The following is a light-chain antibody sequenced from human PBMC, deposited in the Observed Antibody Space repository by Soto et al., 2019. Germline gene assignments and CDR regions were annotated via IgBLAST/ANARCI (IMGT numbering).Light chain of an antibody. Sequence: EIVLTQSPGTLSLSPGERATLSCRASQSVSSSYLAWYQQKPCQAPRLLIYGASSRATGIPDRFSGSGSGKDFTLTISRLEPEDFAVYYCQRYGSSLTWTFGQGTKVEIK. J-gene: IGKJ1*01. V-gene: IGKV3-20*01. CDR3: QRYGSSLTWT. CDR1: QSVSSSY. CDR2: GAS.